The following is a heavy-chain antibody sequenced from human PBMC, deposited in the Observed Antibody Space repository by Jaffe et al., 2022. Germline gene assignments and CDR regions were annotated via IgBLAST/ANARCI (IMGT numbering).Heavy chain of an antibody. CDR3: ASFNGYSSGLGAFDI. CDR2: ISSSGSTI. D-gene: IGHD6-19*01. CDR1: GFTFSSYE. V-gene: IGHV3-48*03. Sequence: EVQLVESGGGLVQPGGSLRLSCAASGFTFSSYEMNWVRQAPGKGLEWVSYISSSGSTIYYADSVKGRFTISRDNAKNSLYLQMNSLRAEDTAVYYCASFNGYSSGLGAFDIWGQGTMVTVSS. J-gene: IGHJ3*02.